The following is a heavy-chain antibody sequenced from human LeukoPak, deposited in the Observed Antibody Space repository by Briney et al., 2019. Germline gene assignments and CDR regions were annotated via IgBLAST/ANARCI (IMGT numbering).Heavy chain of an antibody. CDR3: ARDSAP. V-gene: IGHV3-7*01. J-gene: IGHJ3*01. CDR1: GFDFSPYW. CDR2: IKQDGSEK. Sequence: PGGSLRLSCVASGFDFSPYWTSWVRQAPGKGLEWVANIKQDGSEKYYVDSVKGRFTISRDNAKNSLYLQMNSLRAEDTAVYYCARDSAPWGQGTMVTVSS.